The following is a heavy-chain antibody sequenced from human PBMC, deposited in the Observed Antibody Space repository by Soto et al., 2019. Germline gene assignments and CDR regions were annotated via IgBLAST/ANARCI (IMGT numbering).Heavy chain of an antibody. D-gene: IGHD1-1*01. Sequence: EVQLVESGGGLVQPGGSLRLSCAASGFTVSNNYMRWVRQAPGKGLEWVSLIYSGGATYYADSVKGRFTISRDNSKNTLYLKMNSMRADETAVHYCARDGTYNWVGGQGILVTVSS. J-gene: IGHJ4*02. V-gene: IGHV3-66*01. CDR2: IYSGGAT. CDR1: GFTVSNNY. CDR3: ARDGTYNWV.